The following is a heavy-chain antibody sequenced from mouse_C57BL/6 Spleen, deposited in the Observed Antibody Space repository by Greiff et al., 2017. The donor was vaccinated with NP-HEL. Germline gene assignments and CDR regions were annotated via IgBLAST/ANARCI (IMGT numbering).Heavy chain of an antibody. D-gene: IGHD1-1*01. Sequence: EVKLVESGGGLVKPGGSLKLSCAASGFTFSDYGMHWVRQAPEKGLEWVAYISSGSSTIYYADTVKGRFPISRDNAKNTLFLQMTSLRSEDTAMYYCARQFITTVVAGPFDYWGQGTTLTVSS. V-gene: IGHV5-17*01. CDR1: GFTFSDYG. J-gene: IGHJ2*01. CDR3: ARQFITTVVAGPFDY. CDR2: ISSGSSTI.